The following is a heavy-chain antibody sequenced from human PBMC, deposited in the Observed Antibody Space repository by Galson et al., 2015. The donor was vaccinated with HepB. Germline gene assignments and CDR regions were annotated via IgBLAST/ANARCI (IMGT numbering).Heavy chain of an antibody. V-gene: IGHV3-30*18. Sequence: SLRLSCAASGFTFSNYGMHWVRQAPDKGLEWVAVTSHDGSIKYNADSVKGRFTISRDNSKNTLYLQMNSLRGEDTAVYYCAKGTLRDIASEYDYWGQGTLVTVSS. D-gene: IGHD5-12*01. CDR2: TSHDGSIK. CDR1: GFTFSNYG. CDR3: AKGTLRDIASEYDY. J-gene: IGHJ4*02.